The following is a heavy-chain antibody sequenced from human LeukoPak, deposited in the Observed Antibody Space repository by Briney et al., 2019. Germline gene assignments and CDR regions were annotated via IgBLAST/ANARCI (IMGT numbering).Heavy chain of an antibody. CDR2: INKDGSEE. V-gene: IGHV3-7*03. CDR1: GFTFSDFY. J-gene: IGHJ4*02. Sequence: GGSLRLSCAATGFTFSDFYMSWVRQAPGKGLEWVANINKDGSEEKYVDSVKGRFTISRDNAKNSLYLQMSSLRADDTAVYYCARWPHCQDFWGRGTRVTVSS. CDR3: ARWPHCQDF.